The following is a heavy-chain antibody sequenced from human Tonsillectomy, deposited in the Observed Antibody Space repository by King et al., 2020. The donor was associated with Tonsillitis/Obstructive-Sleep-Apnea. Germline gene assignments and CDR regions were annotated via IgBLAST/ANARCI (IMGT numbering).Heavy chain of an antibody. CDR2: ISYDGRNK. D-gene: IGHD1-26*01. Sequence: VQLVESGGGVVQPGRSLRLSCAASGFTFSSYGMHGVRQAPGKGLEWVAVISYDGRNKYFAESVKGRFTIARDHSKKTRYLQMKHMKAEEPAVYYCAKVGGWELLWGLDYWGQGTLVTVSS. V-gene: IGHV3-30*18. J-gene: IGHJ4*02. CDR3: AKVGGWELLWGLDY. CDR1: GFTFSSYG.